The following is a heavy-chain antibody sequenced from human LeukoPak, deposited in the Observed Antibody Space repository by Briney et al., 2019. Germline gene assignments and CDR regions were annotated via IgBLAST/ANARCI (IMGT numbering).Heavy chain of an antibody. V-gene: IGHV1-2*06. CDR2: TNPNRGGT. Sequence: ASVKVSCKASGYTFTGYYMHRMRQPPGQGLEWMGRTNPNRGGTNYAQKFQGGVTMTRDTSISTAYMELSRLSSEDTAVYCCAGGVGVRGGVQFWCLWGEGALVTVSS. CDR3: AGGVGVRGGVQFWCL. D-gene: IGHD5-18*01. J-gene: IGHJ4*02. CDR1: GYTFTGYY.